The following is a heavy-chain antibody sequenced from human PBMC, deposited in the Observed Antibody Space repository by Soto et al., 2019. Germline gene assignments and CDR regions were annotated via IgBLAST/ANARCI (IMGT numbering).Heavy chain of an antibody. D-gene: IGHD1-26*01. Sequence: SVKVSCKASGGTFSSYAISWVRQAPGQGLEWMGGIIPIFGTANYAQKFQGRVTITADESTSTAYMELSSLRSEDTAVYYCAISMTYSGSYDGAFDIWGKGTMVTVS. CDR2: IIPIFGTA. CDR1: GGTFSSYA. CDR3: AISMTYSGSYDGAFDI. V-gene: IGHV1-69*13. J-gene: IGHJ3*02.